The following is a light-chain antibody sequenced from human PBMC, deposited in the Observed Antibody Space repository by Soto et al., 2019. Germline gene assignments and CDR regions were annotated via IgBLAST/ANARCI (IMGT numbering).Light chain of an antibody. CDR2: DAS. Sequence: DIQMTQSPSSRSASVGDRVTITCQASQDISTYLNWYQQKPGRAPKLLIYDASNLETGVSSRFSGSGYGTDFAFTISSLQPEDVATYYCQQYDNIPRSTFGGGTTVQIK. J-gene: IGKJ4*01. V-gene: IGKV1-33*01. CDR3: QQYDNIPRST. CDR1: QDISTY.